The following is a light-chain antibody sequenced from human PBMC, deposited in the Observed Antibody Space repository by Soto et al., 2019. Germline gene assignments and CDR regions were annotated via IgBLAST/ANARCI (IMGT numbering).Light chain of an antibody. V-gene: IGKV3-15*01. CDR3: HQYNNWPWT. CDR1: QRGSNN. J-gene: IGKJ1*01. Sequence: ESVMTQSPATLSVAPGERVTLSCRASQRGSNNLAGYQQKPGQAPRLLVYVGSTSASGTPATFSGSGSGTEFTLPITTLQSDDPAPYYCHQYNNWPWTFGQGPTV. CDR2: VGS.